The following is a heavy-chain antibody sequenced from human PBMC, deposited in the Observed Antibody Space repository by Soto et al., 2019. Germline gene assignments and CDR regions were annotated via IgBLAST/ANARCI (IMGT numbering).Heavy chain of an antibody. CDR2: LSYDGSKE. D-gene: IGHD4-17*01. J-gene: IGHJ4*02. Sequence: AGGSLRLSCAASGFTFSSFGMHWVRQAPCKGLEWVALLSYDGSKEYYADSVKGRFSVSRDNSKNTLYLQMNSLRVEDTAVYFCAKRLLRGTTLSVLDYWGRGTLVTVSS. V-gene: IGHV3-30*18. CDR3: AKRLLRGTTLSVLDY. CDR1: GFTFSSFG.